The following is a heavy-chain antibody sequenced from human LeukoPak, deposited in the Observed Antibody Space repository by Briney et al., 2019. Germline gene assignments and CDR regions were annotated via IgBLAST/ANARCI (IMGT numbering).Heavy chain of an antibody. CDR1: GFTLRTYW. CDR3: ARGRCSSTSCFFDY. V-gene: IGHV3-7*01. D-gene: IGHD2-2*01. J-gene: IGHJ4*02. Sequence: GGSLRLSCAASGFTLRTYWMHWVRQAPGKGLEWVANIKQDGSEKYYVDSVKGRFTISRDNAKNSLYLQMNSLRAENTAVYYCARGRCSSTSCFFDYWGQGTLVTVSS. CDR2: IKQDGSEK.